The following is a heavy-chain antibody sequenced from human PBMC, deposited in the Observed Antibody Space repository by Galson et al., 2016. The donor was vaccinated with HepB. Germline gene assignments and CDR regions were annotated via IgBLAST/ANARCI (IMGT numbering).Heavy chain of an antibody. CDR3: AKGGYSYGYMDY. Sequence: SLRLSCAASGFTFSSYGMHWVRQAPGKGLEWVSGISAGGGSTYYADSVTGRFTVSRDNSRNTLYLQMNSLRAEDTALYYCAKGGYSYGYMDYWGQGTLVTVSS. J-gene: IGHJ4*02. V-gene: IGHV3-23*01. D-gene: IGHD5-18*01. CDR1: GFTFSSYG. CDR2: ISAGGGST.